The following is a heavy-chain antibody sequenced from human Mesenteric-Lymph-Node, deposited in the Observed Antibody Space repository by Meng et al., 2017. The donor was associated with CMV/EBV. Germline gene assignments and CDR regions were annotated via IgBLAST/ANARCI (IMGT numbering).Heavy chain of an antibody. J-gene: IGHJ5*02. V-gene: IGHV3-20*04. D-gene: IGHD3-22*01. CDR3: ARGGKLESDSSAYYAYWFDP. CDR2: INWNGGST. Sequence: GESLKISCAASGFTFDDYGMSWVRQAPGKGLEWVSGINWNGGSTGYADSVKGRFTISRDNAKNSLYLQMNSLRVEDTAVYYCARGGKLESDSSAYYAYWFDPWGQGTPVTVSS. CDR1: GFTFDDYG.